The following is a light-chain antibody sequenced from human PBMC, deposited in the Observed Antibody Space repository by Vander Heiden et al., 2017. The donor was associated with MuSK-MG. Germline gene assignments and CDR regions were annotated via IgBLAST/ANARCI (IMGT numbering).Light chain of an antibody. CDR1: RSNIGTGYD. V-gene: IGLV1-40*01. Sequence: QSVLTQPPSVSGAPGQTVTISCTGRRSNIGTGYDVHWYQQLPGTAPKLLIYDNHNRPSGVPDRFSASKSGTSASLAITGLQAEDEADYYCQSYDSSLRGSLFGGGTKLTVL. CDR3: QSYDSSLRGSL. J-gene: IGLJ2*01. CDR2: DNH.